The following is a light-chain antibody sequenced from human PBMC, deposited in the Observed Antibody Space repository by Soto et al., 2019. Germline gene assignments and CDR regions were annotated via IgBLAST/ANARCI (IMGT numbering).Light chain of an antibody. CDR3: CPYAGGTPV. CDR1: SSNVGSYNL. Sequence: QSALTQPASVSGSPGQSITISCTGTSSNVGSYNLVSWFQQHPGKAPKLMIYEGSERPSGVSNRFAGSKSGNTASLTISGLQADDEADYYCCPYAGGTPVFGGGTKVTVL. V-gene: IGLV2-23*01. CDR2: EGS. J-gene: IGLJ2*01.